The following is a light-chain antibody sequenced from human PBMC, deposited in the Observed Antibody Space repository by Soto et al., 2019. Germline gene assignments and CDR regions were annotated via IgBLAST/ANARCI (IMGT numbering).Light chain of an antibody. J-gene: IGLJ2*01. CDR1: SSDVGAHDF. CDR2: EVT. CDR3: NSYTLSRTVI. V-gene: IGLV2-14*01. Sequence: QSALTQPASVSGSPGQSITISCSGTSSDVGAHDFVSWYQHHPDKAPKVIIFEVTKRPSGVSNRFSGPKTGNTASLTISGLRAEDESDYYCNSYTLSRTVIFGGGTKLTVL.